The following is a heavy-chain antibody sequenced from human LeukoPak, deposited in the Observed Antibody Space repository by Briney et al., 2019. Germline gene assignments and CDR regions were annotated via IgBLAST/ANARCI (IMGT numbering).Heavy chain of an antibody. D-gene: IGHD2-2*01. CDR2: IWYDGSYK. J-gene: IGHJ4*02. Sequence: GGPLRLSCAASGFTFSSHGMHWVRQAPGKGLEWVAVIWYDGSYKYYADSVKGRFTISRDNSNSTLYLQMNSLRAEDTAVYYCARDKSTSCYYFDYWGQGTLVTVSS. V-gene: IGHV3-33*08. CDR3: ARDKSTSCYYFDY. CDR1: GFTFSSHG.